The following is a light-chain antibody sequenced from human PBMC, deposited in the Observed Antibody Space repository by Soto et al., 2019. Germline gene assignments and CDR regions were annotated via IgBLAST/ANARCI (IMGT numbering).Light chain of an antibody. CDR1: SSDAGSYNF. CDR2: EDS. J-gene: IGLJ3*02. CDR3: CSYASSSTYWV. V-gene: IGLV2-23*01. Sequence: QSALTQPASVSGSPGQLITISCTGTSSDAGSYNFVSWYQQHPGKAPKVMIYEDSKRPSGVSNRFSGSKSGNTASLTISGLQAEDEADYYCCSYASSSTYWVFGGGTKVTVL.